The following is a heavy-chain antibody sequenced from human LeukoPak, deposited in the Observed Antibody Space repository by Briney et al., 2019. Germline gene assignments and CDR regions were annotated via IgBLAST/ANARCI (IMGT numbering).Heavy chain of an antibody. V-gene: IGHV3-7*01. J-gene: IGHJ6*03. D-gene: IGHD3-3*01. CDR1: GFTFSSYG. CDR3: MRWSHDSGYYYMDV. CDR2: IKQDGGER. Sequence: PGGSLRLSCAASGFTFSSYGMHWVRQAPGKGLEWVANIKQDGGERYYVDSVKGRFTISRDNAKNSLYLEMNSLRAEDTAVYYCMRWSHDSGYYYMDVWGKGTTVTVSS.